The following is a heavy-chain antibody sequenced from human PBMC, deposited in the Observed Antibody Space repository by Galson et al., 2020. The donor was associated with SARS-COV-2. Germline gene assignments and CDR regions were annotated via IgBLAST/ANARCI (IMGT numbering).Heavy chain of an antibody. Sequence: SETLSLTCTVSGYSISSGYYWGWLRQPPGKGLEWIGSIYHSGSTYYNPSLKSRVTISVDTSKNQFSLKLSSVTAADTAVYYCARVEPLYYYGMDVWGQGTTVTVSS. CDR3: ARVEPLYYYGMDV. V-gene: IGHV4-38-2*02. J-gene: IGHJ6*02. CDR1: GYSISSGYY. CDR2: IYHSGST. D-gene: IGHD1-1*01.